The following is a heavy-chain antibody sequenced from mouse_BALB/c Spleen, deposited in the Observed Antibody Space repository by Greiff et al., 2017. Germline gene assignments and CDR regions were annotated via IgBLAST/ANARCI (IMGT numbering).Heavy chain of an antibody. Sequence: DVKLVESGGGLVKPGGSLKLSCAASGFTFSSYAMSWVRQSPEKRLEWVAEISSGGSYTYYPDTVTGRFTISRDNAKNTLYLEMSSLRSEDTAMYYCARDEIYDGYHFAYWGQGTLVTVSA. D-gene: IGHD2-3*01. V-gene: IGHV5-9-4*01. CDR1: GFTFSSYA. CDR3: ARDEIYDGYHFAY. CDR2: ISSGGSYT. J-gene: IGHJ3*01.